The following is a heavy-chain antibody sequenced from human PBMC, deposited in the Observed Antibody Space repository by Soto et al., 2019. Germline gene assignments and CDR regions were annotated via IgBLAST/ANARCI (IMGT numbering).Heavy chain of an antibody. V-gene: IGHV3-23*01. CDR1: GFTFSSYA. Sequence: PGGSLRLSCAASGFTFSSYAMSWVRQAPGKGLEWVSAISGSGGSTYYADSVKGRFTISRDNSKNTLYLQMNSLRAEDTAVYYCAKGSPPRMYYYDSSGYRNYFDYWGQGTLVTVSS. CDR3: AKGSPPRMYYYDSSGYRNYFDY. J-gene: IGHJ4*02. D-gene: IGHD3-22*01. CDR2: ISGSGGST.